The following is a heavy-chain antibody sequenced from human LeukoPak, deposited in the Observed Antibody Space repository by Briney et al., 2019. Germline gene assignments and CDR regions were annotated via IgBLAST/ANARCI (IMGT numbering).Heavy chain of an antibody. CDR3: AREGTPGYFDS. Sequence: GGSLRLSCAASGFTFSSYWMSWVRQAPGKGLEWVAKIEKDGSEKQYVDSVKGRFTISRDNAKKSLYLQVNSLRIEDTAVYYCAREGTPGYFDSWGQGTLVTVSS. V-gene: IGHV3-7*01. CDR1: GFTFSSYW. D-gene: IGHD2-15*01. CDR2: IEKDGSEK. J-gene: IGHJ4*02.